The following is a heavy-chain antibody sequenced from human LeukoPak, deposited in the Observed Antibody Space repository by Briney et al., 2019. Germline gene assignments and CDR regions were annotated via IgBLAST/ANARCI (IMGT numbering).Heavy chain of an antibody. CDR3: AKAAKDAFDI. CDR1: GGSISSYY. Sequence: SETLSLTCTVSGGSISSYYWSWIRQPPGKGLEWIGYIYYSGSTNYNPSLKSRVTISVDTSKNQFSLKLSSVTAADTAVYYCAKAAKDAFDIWGQGTMVTVSP. CDR2: IYYSGST. V-gene: IGHV4-59*08. D-gene: IGHD2-15*01. J-gene: IGHJ3*02.